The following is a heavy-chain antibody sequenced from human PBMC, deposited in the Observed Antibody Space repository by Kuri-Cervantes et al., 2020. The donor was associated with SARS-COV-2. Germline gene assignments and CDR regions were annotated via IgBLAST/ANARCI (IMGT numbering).Heavy chain of an antibody. CDR1: GGSISSGDYY. CDR3: AKGWGGYCSSTSCYYYYYGMDV. D-gene: IGHD2-2*01. Sequence: SETLSLTCTVSGGSISSGDYYWSWIRQPPGKGLEWIGYIYYSGSTYYNPSLKSRVTISVDTSKNQFSLKLSPVTATDTAVYYCAKGWGGYCSSTSCYYYYYGMDVWGQGTTVTVSS. CDR2: IYYSGST. V-gene: IGHV4-30-4*01. J-gene: IGHJ6*02.